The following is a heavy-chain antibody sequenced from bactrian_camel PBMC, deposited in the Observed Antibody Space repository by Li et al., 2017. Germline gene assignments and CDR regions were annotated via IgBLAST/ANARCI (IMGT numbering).Heavy chain of an antibody. J-gene: IGHJ6*01. CDR2: INSGAGST. CDR1: GFTFRSYA. Sequence: VQLVESGGGSVQAGGSLGLSCAASGFTFRSYAMSWVRHPLGKGLEWVSSINSGAGSTYYADSVKGRFTISKDNAKNTVYLQMNSLKPEDTAVYFCVTQGSTEYTGSWVFGYWGQGTQVTVS. CDR3: VTQGSTEYTGSWVFGY. V-gene: IGHV3S40*01. D-gene: IGHD6*01.